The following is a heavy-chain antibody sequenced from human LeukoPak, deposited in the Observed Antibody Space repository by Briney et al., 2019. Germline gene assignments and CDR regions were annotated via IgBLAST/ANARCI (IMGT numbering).Heavy chain of an antibody. CDR3: AKPGRTAAGLFDS. CDR1: GFTFKNYA. D-gene: IGHD6-13*01. Sequence: GGSLRLSCAASGFTFKNYALSWARQAPGKGLEWVSGFSVNGRDTYYADFVKGRFTIARDIAKNTLYLQMNSLRAEDTATYYCAKPGRTAAGLFDSWGQGTLVTVSS. CDR2: FSVNGRDT. V-gene: IGHV3-23*01. J-gene: IGHJ4*02.